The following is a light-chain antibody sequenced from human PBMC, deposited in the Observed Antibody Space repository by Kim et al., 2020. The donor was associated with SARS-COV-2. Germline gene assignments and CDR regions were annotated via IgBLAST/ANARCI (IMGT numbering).Light chain of an antibody. Sequence: LSPGERATLSCRASQSGSSSYLALYQQKPGQAPRLLIYGASRRATGIPDRFSGSGSGTDFTLTISRLEPEDFAVYYCQQYGSSLVTFGQGTKLEIK. J-gene: IGKJ2*01. CDR1: QSGSSSY. V-gene: IGKV3-20*01. CDR2: GAS. CDR3: QQYGSSLVT.